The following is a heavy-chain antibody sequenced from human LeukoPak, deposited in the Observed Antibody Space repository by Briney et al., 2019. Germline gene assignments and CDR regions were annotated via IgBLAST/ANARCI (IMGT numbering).Heavy chain of an antibody. D-gene: IGHD1-26*01. J-gene: IGHJ4*02. CDR1: GFTFSKYW. CDR2: INRDGSST. V-gene: IGHV3-74*01. CDR3: ARDLYTGSYHDY. Sequence: PGGSLRLSCAASGFTFSKYWMHWVRHAPGKGLMWVSRINRDGSSTTYADSVKGRFTISRDNAKNTLYLQMNSLRAEDTAVYYCARDLYTGSYHDYWGQGTLVTVSS.